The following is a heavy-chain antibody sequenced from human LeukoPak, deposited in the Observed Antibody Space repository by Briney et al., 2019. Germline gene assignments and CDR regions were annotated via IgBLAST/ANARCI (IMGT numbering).Heavy chain of an antibody. D-gene: IGHD3-10*01. CDR1: GGSISSGSYY. J-gene: IGHJ4*02. CDR2: IYYSGST. CDR3: ARDSGFGESDY. Sequence: SETLSLTCTVSGGSISSGSYYWSWIRQPAGKGLEWIGYIYYSGSTNYNPSLKSRVTISVDTSKNQFSLKLSSVTAADTAVYYCARDSGFGESDYWGQGTLVTVSS. V-gene: IGHV4-61*10.